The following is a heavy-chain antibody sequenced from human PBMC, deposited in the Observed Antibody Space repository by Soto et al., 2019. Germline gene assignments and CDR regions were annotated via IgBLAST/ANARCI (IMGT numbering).Heavy chain of an antibody. V-gene: IGHV3-64D*06. Sequence: GGSLRLSCAASGFTFSSYSMHWVRQAPGKGPEYVSAISNNGGSTHYANSVKGRFSISRDNSKNTVYLQLSSLRAEDTAVYYCVKHMDAWGQGALVTVSS. CDR2: ISNNGGST. J-gene: IGHJ5*02. D-gene: IGHD2-21*01. CDR3: VKHMDA. CDR1: GFTFSSYS.